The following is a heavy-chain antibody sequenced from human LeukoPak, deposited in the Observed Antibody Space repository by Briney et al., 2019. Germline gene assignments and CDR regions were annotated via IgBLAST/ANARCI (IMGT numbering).Heavy chain of an antibody. CDR1: GYSISSGYY. CDR3: AGEYCSSTSCYYYYYYYKDV. CDR2: IYHSGST. Sequence: SETLSLTCTVSGYSISSGYYWGWIRQPPGKGLEWIGSIYHSGSTYYNPSLKSRVTISVDTSKNQFSLKLSSVTAADTAVYYCAGEYCSSTSCYYYYYYYKDVWGKGTTVTVSS. D-gene: IGHD2-2*01. J-gene: IGHJ6*03. V-gene: IGHV4-38-2*02.